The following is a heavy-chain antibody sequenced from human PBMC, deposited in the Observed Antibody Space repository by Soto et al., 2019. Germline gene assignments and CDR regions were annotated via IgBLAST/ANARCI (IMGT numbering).Heavy chain of an antibody. Sequence: QVQLVQSGPEVKKPGTSVMVSGPASGGTLSHYTISWLRQAPGQGLENMGRAIPILDISNYAQKSQARATITADKSTNTTYMELSSLRSDDTAVYYCAREVRIVGQSGPTGWFDPWCQGTQVTVSS. CDR3: AREVRIVGQSGPTGWFDP. CDR1: GGTLSHYT. V-gene: IGHV1-69*08. CDR2: AIPILDIS. J-gene: IGHJ5*02. D-gene: IGHD1-26*01.